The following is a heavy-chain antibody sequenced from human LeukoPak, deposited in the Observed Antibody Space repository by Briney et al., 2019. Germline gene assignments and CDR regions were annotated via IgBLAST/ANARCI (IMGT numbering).Heavy chain of an antibody. V-gene: IGHV4-39*01. CDR3: ARQGYGRSSFFDH. D-gene: IGHD6-6*01. Sequence: SETLSLTCTVSGDSVSTNLYYWGWIRQPPGKGLEWIGNLFHSGTTYYNPSLNSRVSISVDTSKNQFSVKLNSVTAADTAVYYCARQGYGRSSFFDHWGQGTLVTVSS. CDR1: GDSVSTNLYY. CDR2: LFHSGTT. J-gene: IGHJ4*02.